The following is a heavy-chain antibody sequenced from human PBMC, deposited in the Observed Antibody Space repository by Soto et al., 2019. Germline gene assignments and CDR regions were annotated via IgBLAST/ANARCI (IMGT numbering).Heavy chain of an antibody. CDR2: MNPASGDT. J-gene: IGHJ5*02. CDR3: ASALRVTP. Sequence: QVQVVQSGAELKKPGASVKVSCKVSGYSFTTYDINWVRQAPGQGLEWMGWMNPASGDTGYEAKFQDRLTLSRDTSNNTAYMELRSLGSEDTAVYYCASALRVTPWGQGTLVTVST. D-gene: IGHD2-21*02. V-gene: IGHV1-8*01. CDR1: GYSFTTYD.